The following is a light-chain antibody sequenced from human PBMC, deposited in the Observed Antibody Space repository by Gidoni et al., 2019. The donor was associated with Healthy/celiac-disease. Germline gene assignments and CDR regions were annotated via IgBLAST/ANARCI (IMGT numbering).Light chain of an antibody. J-gene: IGKJ4*01. Sequence: IVMTKAPATVSVSPGESATLSCRASQSVRSNLAWYQQKPGQAPRLLIDGASTSATGIPARFSVSGSGTEFTLTISSLQSEDFAVYYCQQYNNWPPLTFGGGTKVEIK. CDR1: QSVRSN. CDR3: QQYNNWPPLT. CDR2: GAS. V-gene: IGKV3-15*01.